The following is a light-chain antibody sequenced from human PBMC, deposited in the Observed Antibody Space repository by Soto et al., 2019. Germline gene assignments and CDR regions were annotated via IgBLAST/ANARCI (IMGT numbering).Light chain of an antibody. CDR1: QGISSD. J-gene: IGKJ5*01. CDR2: AAS. CDR3: QQFKSYPIT. Sequence: IQMTQSPSSLSASVGDRVTITCRASQGISSDLAWYQQNPGKAPKLLIYAASTLQNGVPSTFSGSGSGTEFTLTISSLQPEDFGTYYCQQFKSYPITFGQGTRLE. V-gene: IGKV1-9*01.